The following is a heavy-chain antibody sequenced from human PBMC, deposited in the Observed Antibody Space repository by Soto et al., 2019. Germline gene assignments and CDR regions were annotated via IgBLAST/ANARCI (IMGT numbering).Heavy chain of an antibody. CDR2: ISGSDGST. J-gene: IGHJ4*02. V-gene: IGHV3-23*01. Sequence: GGSLRLSCAASGFIFSSYARSWVRQAPGKGLEWVSAISGSDGSTYYADSVKGRFTISRDNSRNTLYLQMNSLRAEDTAVYYCAKDGVAHIPLYTSGSSYDHWGQGTLVTVSS. CDR1: GFIFSSYA. D-gene: IGHD3-22*01. CDR3: AKDGVAHIPLYTSGSSYDH.